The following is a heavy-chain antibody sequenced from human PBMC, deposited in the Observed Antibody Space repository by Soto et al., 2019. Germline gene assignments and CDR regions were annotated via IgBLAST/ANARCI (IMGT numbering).Heavy chain of an antibody. CDR3: ASRVAVFYGMDV. CDR2: ISSSWTTV. CDR1: EFTFSDYS. J-gene: IGHJ6*02. Sequence: GGSLRLSCEASEFTFSDYSMNWVRQAPGKGLEWVSYISSSWTTVYYADSVKGRFTISRDDAKNSVYLQMDSLRDEDTAVYYCASRVAVFYGMDVWGQGTTVTVYS. V-gene: IGHV3-48*02.